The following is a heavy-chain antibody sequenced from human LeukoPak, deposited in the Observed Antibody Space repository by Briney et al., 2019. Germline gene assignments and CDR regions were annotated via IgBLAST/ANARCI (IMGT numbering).Heavy chain of an antibody. CDR3: ARYYYDSSGYPY. CDR2: LSGSGSSA. CDR1: GFTFSTYA. Sequence: GGSLRLSCAASGFTFSTYAMSWVRQAPGKGLEWVSGLSGSGSSAYYADSVKGRFTISRDNSKNTLYLQMNSLRPEDTAVYYCARYYYDSSGYPYWGQGTLVTVSS. J-gene: IGHJ4*02. D-gene: IGHD3-22*01. V-gene: IGHV3-23*01.